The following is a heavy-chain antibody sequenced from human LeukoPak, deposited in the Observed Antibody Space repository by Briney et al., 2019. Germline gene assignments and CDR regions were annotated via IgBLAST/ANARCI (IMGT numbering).Heavy chain of an antibody. V-gene: IGHV3-43*01. CDR1: GFNYDDYI. CDR2: ISWDGGCT. Sequence: GGSLTLSCASSGFNYDDYIMHGVRQAPGKEVEGVSLISWDGGCTYYADSVKGRFTISRDNSKNSLYLQMNSLRTEDAALYYCAMGVGERGVCYWGQGTLVTVSS. J-gene: IGHJ4*02. D-gene: IGHD1-26*01. CDR3: AMGVGERGVCY.